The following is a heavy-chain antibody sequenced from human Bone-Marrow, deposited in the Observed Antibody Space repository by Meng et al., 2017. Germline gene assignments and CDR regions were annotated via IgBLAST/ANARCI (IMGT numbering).Heavy chain of an antibody. Sequence: GESLKISCAASGFTFRSYNMHWVRQTPGEGLVWVSRINTDASITTYADSVEGRFTISRDDAKNTVYLQMNSLRAEDTAVYYCARDADWVIFDHWGQGTLVTVSS. D-gene: IGHD3-9*01. CDR1: GFTFRSYN. CDR2: INTDASIT. J-gene: IGHJ4*02. CDR3: ARDADWVIFDH. V-gene: IGHV3-74*03.